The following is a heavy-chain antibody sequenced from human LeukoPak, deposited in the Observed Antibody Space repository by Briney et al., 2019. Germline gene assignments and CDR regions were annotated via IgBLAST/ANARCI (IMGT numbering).Heavy chain of an antibody. CDR3: ARGVVIAPQTFDY. V-gene: IGHV4-59*01. J-gene: IGHJ4*02. Sequence: SETLSLTCTVSGESISGFYWTWIRQPPGKGLEWIGYNYYSGSTNYNPSLKSRVTISVDTSKNQFSLKLSSVTAADTAVYYCARGVVIAPQTFDYWGQGTLVTVSS. D-gene: IGHD2-21*01. CDR1: GESISGFY. CDR2: NYYSGST.